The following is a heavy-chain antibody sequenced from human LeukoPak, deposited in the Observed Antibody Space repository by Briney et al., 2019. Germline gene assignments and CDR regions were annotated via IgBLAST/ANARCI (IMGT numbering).Heavy chain of an antibody. V-gene: IGHV4-34*01. CDR2: INHSGST. Sequence: PSETLSLTCAVYGGSFSGYYWSWIRQPPGKGLEWIGEINHSGSTNYNPSLKSRVTISVDTSKNQFPLKLSTVTAADTAVYYCARENGIVVVPAATYYFDYWGQGTLVTVSS. D-gene: IGHD2-2*01. CDR1: GGSFSGYY. CDR3: ARENGIVVVPAATYYFDY. J-gene: IGHJ4*02.